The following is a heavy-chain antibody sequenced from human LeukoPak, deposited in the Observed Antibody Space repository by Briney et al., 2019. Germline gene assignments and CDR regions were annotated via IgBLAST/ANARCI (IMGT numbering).Heavy chain of an antibody. CDR1: GFTFSSYS. V-gene: IGHV3-21*01. Sequence: PGGSLRLSCAASGFTFSSYSINWVRQAPGKGLEWVSSISTSSSYIHYADSVKGRFTISGDNAKNSLYLQMNSLREEDTAVYYCARDVRAYSTSSSAFDIWGQGTMVTVSS. D-gene: IGHD6-6*01. CDR3: ARDVRAYSTSSSAFDI. J-gene: IGHJ3*02. CDR2: ISTSSSYI.